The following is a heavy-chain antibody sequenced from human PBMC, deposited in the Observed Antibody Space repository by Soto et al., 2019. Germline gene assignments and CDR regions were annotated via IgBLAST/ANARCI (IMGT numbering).Heavy chain of an antibody. Sequence: QVQLVQSGAEVKKPGASVKVSCKASGYTFTGYYMHWVRQAPGQGLEWMGWINPNSGGTNYAQKFQGWVTMTRDTSISTAYMELSRLRSDDTAVYYCAREPGRYCSGGSCPYYFDYWGQGTLVTVSS. V-gene: IGHV1-2*04. CDR3: AREPGRYCSGGSCPYYFDY. J-gene: IGHJ4*02. D-gene: IGHD2-15*01. CDR2: INPNSGGT. CDR1: GYTFTGYY.